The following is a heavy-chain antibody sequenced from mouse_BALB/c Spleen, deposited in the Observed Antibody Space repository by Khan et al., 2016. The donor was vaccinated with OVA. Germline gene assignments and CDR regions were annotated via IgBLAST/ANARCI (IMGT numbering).Heavy chain of an antibody. Sequence: QVQLKESGPGLMAPSQSLSITCTVTGFSLTNYGVNWVRQPPGKGLEWLGVIWGDGSTNYHSALISRLSITKDNSKSQVFLKLNSLQTDDTATYYCAGFEASYYAMYYWGQGTSVTVSS. D-gene: IGHD6-1*01. V-gene: IGHV2-3*01. CDR1: GFSLTNYG. CDR3: AGFEASYYAMYY. CDR2: IWGDGST. J-gene: IGHJ4*01.